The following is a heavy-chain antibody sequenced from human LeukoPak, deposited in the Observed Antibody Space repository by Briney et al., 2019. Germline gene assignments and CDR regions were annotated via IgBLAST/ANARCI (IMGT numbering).Heavy chain of an antibody. CDR1: GFTFDDYA. V-gene: IGHV3-43D*04. J-gene: IGHJ4*02. D-gene: IGHD3-10*01. Sequence: GGSLRLSCAASGFTFDDYAMHWVRQAPGKGLEWVSLISWGGGSTYYADSVKGRFTISRDNSKNSLYLHMNSLRAEDTALCYCAKDRSGNSYGHFDYWGQGTLVTVSS. CDR2: ISWGGGST. CDR3: AKDRSGNSYGHFDY.